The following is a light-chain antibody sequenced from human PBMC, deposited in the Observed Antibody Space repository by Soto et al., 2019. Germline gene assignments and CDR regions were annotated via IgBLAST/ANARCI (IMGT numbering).Light chain of an antibody. CDR1: QSVSST. Sequence: EIVFTQSPATLSLSPGERATLSCRASQSVSSTLAWYQHQPGQAPRIVIYGASTRGTGIRDRVSGSGSGTEFTLTSSRLEPEDFAVYYCHQYGSSPFGGGTKVDIK. J-gene: IGKJ4*01. CDR3: HQYGSSP. CDR2: GAS. V-gene: IGKV3-20*01.